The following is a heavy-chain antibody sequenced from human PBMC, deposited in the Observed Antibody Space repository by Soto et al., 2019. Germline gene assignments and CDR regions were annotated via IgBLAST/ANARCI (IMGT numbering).Heavy chain of an antibody. V-gene: IGHV3-30-3*01. CDR1: GFTFSSYA. CDR2: ISYDGSNK. CDR3: ARADGPIVLMVYAPDFDY. J-gene: IGHJ4*02. Sequence: QVQLVESGGGVVQPGRSLRLSCAASGFTFSSYAMHWVRQAPGKGLEWVAVISYDGSNKYYADSVKGRFTISRDNSKTTRYLQMNSLRAEDTAVYYCARADGPIVLMVYAPDFDYWGQGTLVTVSS. D-gene: IGHD2-8*01.